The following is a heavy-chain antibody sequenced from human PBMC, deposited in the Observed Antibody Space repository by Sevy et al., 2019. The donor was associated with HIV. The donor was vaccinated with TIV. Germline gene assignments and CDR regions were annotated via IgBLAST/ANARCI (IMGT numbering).Heavy chain of an antibody. V-gene: IGHV1-2*02. CDR1: GYTFTGYY. CDR2: INPNSGGT. CDR3: ARAFWSGYYASGDWFDP. Sequence: ASVKVSCQASGYTFTGYYMHWVRQAPGQGLEGMGWINPNSGGTKYAQKFQGRVTMTRDTAISTAYMERSMLRSDGTAVYYWARAFWSGYYASGDWFDPWGQGTLVTVSS. J-gene: IGHJ5*02. D-gene: IGHD3-3*01.